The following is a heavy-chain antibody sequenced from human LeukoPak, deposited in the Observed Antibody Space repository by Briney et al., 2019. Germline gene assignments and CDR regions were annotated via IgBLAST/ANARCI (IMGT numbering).Heavy chain of an antibody. V-gene: IGHV3-30-3*01. CDR3: ARVGGKWELLTSAEYFQH. Sequence: GRSLRLSCAASGFTFSSYAMHWVRQAPGKGLEWVAVISYDGSNKYYADSVKGRFTISRDNSKNTLYLQMNSLRAEDTAVYYCARVGGKWELLTSAEYFQHWGQGTLVTVPS. D-gene: IGHD1-26*01. CDR2: ISYDGSNK. CDR1: GFTFSSYA. J-gene: IGHJ1*01.